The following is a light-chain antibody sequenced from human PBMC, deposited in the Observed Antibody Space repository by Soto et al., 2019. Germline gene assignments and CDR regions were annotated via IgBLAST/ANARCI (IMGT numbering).Light chain of an antibody. J-gene: IGKJ4*01. V-gene: IGKV1-39*01. Sequence: DIQMTQSPSSLSVSVGDRVTITCRASQSISSYLNWYEQKPGKAPKLLIYAASTLQSGVPSRFSGGGSGTDFTLTISSLQPEDFGTYYCQQSYSSPVTFGGGTKVDI. CDR2: AAS. CDR3: QQSYSSPVT. CDR1: QSISSY.